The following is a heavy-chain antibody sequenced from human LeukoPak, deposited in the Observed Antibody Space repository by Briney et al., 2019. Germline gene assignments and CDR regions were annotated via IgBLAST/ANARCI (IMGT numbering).Heavy chain of an antibody. J-gene: IGHJ3*02. CDR1: GFTFSSYA. V-gene: IGHV4-30-2*01. D-gene: IGHD2-21*01. Sequence: LRHSCAASGFTFSSYARSWVRQPPGKGLEWIGYIYHSGSTYYNPSLKSRVTISVDRSKNQFSLKLSSVTAADTAVYYCARALVVVGRGAFDIWGQGTMVTVSS. CDR3: ARALVVVGRGAFDI. CDR2: IYHSGST.